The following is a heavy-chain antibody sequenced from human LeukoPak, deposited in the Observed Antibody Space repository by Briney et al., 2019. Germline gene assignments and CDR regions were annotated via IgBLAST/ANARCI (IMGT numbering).Heavy chain of an antibody. CDR1: GGSFSGYY. D-gene: IGHD6-13*01. Sequence: SETLSLTCAVYGGSFSGYYWIWIRQPPGKGLEWSGEINHSGSTNYNPSLKSRVTISEDTSKNQFSLKLTSVTAADTAVYYCARSCGYSSIWYSCFDPWGQGTLVTVSS. CDR2: INHSGST. J-gene: IGHJ5*02. V-gene: IGHV4-34*01. CDR3: ARSCGYSSIWYSCFDP.